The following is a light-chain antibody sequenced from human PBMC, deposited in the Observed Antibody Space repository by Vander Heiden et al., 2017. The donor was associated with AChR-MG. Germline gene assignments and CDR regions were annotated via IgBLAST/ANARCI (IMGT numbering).Light chain of an antibody. CDR1: QSVSSS. J-gene: IGKJ4*01. V-gene: IGKV3-15*01. CDR2: GAS. Sequence: EILITQSPATLSVSPGEGATLSCRASQSVSSSLAWYQQKPGQAPRLLIYGASTRATGVPARFSGSGSGTEFTLTIRSLQSEDFAVYFCQQDENWLLTFGGGTKVEIK. CDR3: QQDENWLLT.